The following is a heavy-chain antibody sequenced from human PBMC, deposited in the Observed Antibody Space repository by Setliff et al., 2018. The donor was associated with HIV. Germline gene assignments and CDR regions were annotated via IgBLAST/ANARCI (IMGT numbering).Heavy chain of an antibody. CDR1: GFSFSRYA. D-gene: IGHD3-22*01. Sequence: GGSLRLSCAASGFSFSRYAMSWVRQAPGTGLEWVSAIRGGGDSTYYADSGKGRFTIYRDNSRNTLYLQMNSLTADDTAVYYCAKGPTYYDSSGYYTYWGQGALVTVSS. CDR3: AKGPTYYDSSGYYTY. J-gene: IGHJ4*02. CDR2: IRGGGDST. V-gene: IGHV3-23*01.